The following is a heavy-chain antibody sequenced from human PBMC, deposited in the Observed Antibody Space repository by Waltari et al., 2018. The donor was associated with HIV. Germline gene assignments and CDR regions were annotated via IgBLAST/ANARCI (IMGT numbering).Heavy chain of an antibody. Sequence: EVQLVESGGGLVQPGGSLRLSCAASGFTFSSYWMHWVRQAPGKGLVWVSRINSDGSSTNYADSVKGRFTISRDNAKNTVYLQMNSLRAEDTALYYCASLYNYVWGSPPPFDYWGQGTLVTVSS. J-gene: IGHJ4*02. CDR1: GFTFSSYW. D-gene: IGHD3-16*01. CDR3: ASLYNYVWGSPPPFDY. CDR2: INSDGSST. V-gene: IGHV3-74*01.